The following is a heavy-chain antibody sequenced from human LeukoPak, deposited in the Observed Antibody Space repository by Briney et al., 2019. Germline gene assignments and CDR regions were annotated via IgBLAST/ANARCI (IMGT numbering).Heavy chain of an antibody. V-gene: IGHV3-23*01. Sequence: PGGSLRLSCAASGFTFSSYSMNWVRQAPGKGLEWVSTISNSGETTYYADSVTGRFTISRDNSKNTLNLQLNSLRVEDTAVYYCVKQDGDWHWGQGTLVTVSS. D-gene: IGHD4-17*01. CDR3: VKQDGDWH. CDR2: ISNSGETT. J-gene: IGHJ4*02. CDR1: GFTFSSYS.